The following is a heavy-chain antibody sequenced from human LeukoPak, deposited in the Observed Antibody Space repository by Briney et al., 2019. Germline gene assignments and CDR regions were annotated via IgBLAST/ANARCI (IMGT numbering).Heavy chain of an antibody. Sequence: SESLSLTCAVSGYSLSSGYYWGWTRQPPGKGREWIGRINHSGSTYYNPSLKSRVTIPVDTSKNQFSMKLSSVTAADTAVYYCARTYYDFWSGYLDAFDIWGQGTMVTVSS. J-gene: IGHJ3*02. CDR3: ARTYYDFWSGYLDAFDI. V-gene: IGHV4-38-2*01. CDR1: GYSLSSGYY. D-gene: IGHD3-3*01. CDR2: INHSGST.